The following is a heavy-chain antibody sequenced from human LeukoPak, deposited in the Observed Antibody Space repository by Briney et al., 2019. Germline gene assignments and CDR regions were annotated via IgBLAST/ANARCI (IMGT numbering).Heavy chain of an antibody. CDR3: ARRHYDILTGYHGFDY. CDR2: IYSGGST. J-gene: IGHJ4*02. CDR1: GFTVSSNY. V-gene: IGHV3-66*01. Sequence: PGGSLRLSCTASGFTVSSNYMSWVRQAPGKGLEWVLVIYSGGSTYYADSVKGRFAISRDNSKNTLYLQMNSLRAEDTAVYYCARRHYDILTGYHGFDYWGQGTLVTVSS. D-gene: IGHD3-9*01.